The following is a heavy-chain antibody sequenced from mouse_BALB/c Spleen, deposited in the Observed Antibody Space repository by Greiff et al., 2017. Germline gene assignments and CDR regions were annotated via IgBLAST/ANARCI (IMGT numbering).Heavy chain of an antibody. J-gene: IGHJ4*01. CDR3: AREYDDYYYAMDY. D-gene: IGHD2-14*01. Sequence: QVQLQQSGAELARPGASVKLSCKASGYTFTSYWMQWVKQRPGQGLEWIGAIYPGDGDTRYTQKFKGKATLTADKSSSTAYMQLSSLASEDSAVYYCAREYDDYYYAMDYWGQGTSVTVSS. V-gene: IGHV1-87*01. CDR1: GYTFTSYW. CDR2: IYPGDGDT.